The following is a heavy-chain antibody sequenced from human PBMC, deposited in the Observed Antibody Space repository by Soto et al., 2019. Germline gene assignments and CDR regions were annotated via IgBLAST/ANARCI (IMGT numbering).Heavy chain of an antibody. CDR3: ARSVAVPGAHSDY. CDR1: GGSIISSHW. CDR2: VYYTGST. Sequence: SETLSLTCAVSGGSIISSHWWTWVRQSPGKGLEWLGYVYYTGSTNDSPSLRSRVSISVDTSKNEFSLRLSSVTAADTAVYFCARSVAVPGAHSDYWGQGPQGTVSS. D-gene: IGHD6-19*01. J-gene: IGHJ4*02. V-gene: IGHV4-4*02.